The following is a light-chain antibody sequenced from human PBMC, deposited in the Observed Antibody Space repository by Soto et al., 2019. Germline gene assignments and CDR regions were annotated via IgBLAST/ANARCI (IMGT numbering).Light chain of an antibody. CDR2: DAS. CDR3: QHRSTCPLT. Sequence: EIVLTQSPATLSLSPGERATLSCRASQSVSSYLAWYQQKPGQAPRLLIYDASNRAPGIPARFSGSGSGTDVTLTISSHEPEVFAFACGQHRSTCPLTVGGGTKVEIK. CDR1: QSVSSY. V-gene: IGKV3-11*01. J-gene: IGKJ4*02.